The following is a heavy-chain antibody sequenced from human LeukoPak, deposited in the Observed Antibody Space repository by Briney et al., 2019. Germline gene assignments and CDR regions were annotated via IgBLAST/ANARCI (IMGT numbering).Heavy chain of an antibody. Sequence: ASVNVSCKASGYTFSCYYMHWGRQAPGQGHEWKGGTNLNSGVTNSEETYQGRVMMTWDTSISRAYMELSRLRSDDTAVDYCVRGGSISSAIVGPRGVFHYWGQGTLVTVSS. V-gene: IGHV1-2*02. CDR3: VRGGSISSAIVGPRGVFHY. J-gene: IGHJ4*01. CDR2: TNLNSGVT. CDR1: GYTFSCYY. D-gene: IGHD2-2*02.